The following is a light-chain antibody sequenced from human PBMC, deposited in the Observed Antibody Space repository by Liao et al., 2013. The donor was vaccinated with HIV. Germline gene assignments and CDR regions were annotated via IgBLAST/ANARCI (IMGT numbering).Light chain of an antibody. CDR1: KLGDKF. CDR3: QAWDSSTVV. Sequence: SYEMIQPPSVSVSPGETASISCSGEKLGDKFVSWYQQKPGQSPVLVIYQDSKRPSGIPERFSGSNSGNTATLTISGTQAMDEADYYCQAWDSSTVVFGGGTKLTVL. J-gene: IGLJ2*01. V-gene: IGLV3-1*01. CDR2: QDS.